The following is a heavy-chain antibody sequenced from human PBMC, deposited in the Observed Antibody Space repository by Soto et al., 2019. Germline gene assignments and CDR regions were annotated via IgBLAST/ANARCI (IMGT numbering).Heavy chain of an antibody. V-gene: IGHV3-30*18. CDR3: AKDPYGSTVNWFEF. J-gene: IGHJ5*01. CDR2: ISYDGSDE. Sequence: GSLRLSCAASGFSFSNYGMHWVRQAPGKGLEWVALISYDGSDEYYAVSVKGRFTISRDNSKNTLYLQMNSLRPEDTAVYYCAKDPYGSTVNWFEFWGPGSLVTVSS. D-gene: IGHD6-19*01. CDR1: GFSFSNYG.